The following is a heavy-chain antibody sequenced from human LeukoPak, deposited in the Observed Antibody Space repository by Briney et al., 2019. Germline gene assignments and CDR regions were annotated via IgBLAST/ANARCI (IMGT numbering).Heavy chain of an antibody. CDR2: ISYDGSKK. D-gene: IGHD3-22*01. V-gene: IGHV3-30*18. J-gene: IGHJ3*02. CDR3: AKGFSSGPWDACDI. CDR1: GFTFSSYG. Sequence: PGRSLRLSCAASGFTFSSYGMHWVRQAPGKGLEWVAVISYDGSKKYYADSVKGRFTISRDSSKNMLCLQMNSLRVEDTAVYYCAKGFSSGPWDACDIWGQGTMVTVSS.